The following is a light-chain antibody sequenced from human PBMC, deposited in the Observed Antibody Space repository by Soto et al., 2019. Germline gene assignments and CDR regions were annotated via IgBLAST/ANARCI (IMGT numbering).Light chain of an antibody. CDR1: QSVSSSD. J-gene: IGKJ2*01. CDR3: QQYGGSPLYT. CDR2: GAS. V-gene: IGKV3-20*01. Sequence: EIVLTQSPGTLSLSPGDRATLSCRPSQSVSSSDLAWYQQKPGQAPRLLIYGASTRATGIPDRFSGSGSGTDFTLTISRLEAEDFAVYYCQQYGGSPLYTFGQGTKLEIK.